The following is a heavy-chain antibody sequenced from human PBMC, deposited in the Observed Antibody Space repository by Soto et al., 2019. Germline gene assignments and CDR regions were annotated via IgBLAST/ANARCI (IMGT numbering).Heavy chain of an antibody. CDR3: GRDQGGGSCKDNWFDP. CDR1: GFTFSSYS. D-gene: IGHD2-15*01. J-gene: IGHJ5*02. V-gene: IGHV3-48*02. Sequence: PGGSLRLSCAASGFTFSSYSMNWVRQAPGKGLEWVSYISSSSSTIYYADSVKGRFTISRDNAKNSLYLQMNSLRDEDTAVYNWGRDQGGGSCKDNWFDPWGQGTLVTVSS. CDR2: ISSSSSTI.